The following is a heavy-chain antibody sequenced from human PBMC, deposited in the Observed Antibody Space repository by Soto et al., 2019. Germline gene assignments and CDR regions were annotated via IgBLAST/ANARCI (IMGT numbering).Heavy chain of an antibody. CDR1: GCSISSSSYY. V-gene: IGHV4-39*01. J-gene: IGHJ5*02. Sequence: PSETLSLTCTVSGCSISSSSYYWGWIRQPPGKGLEWIGSIYYSGSTYYNPSLKSRVTISVDTSKNQFSLKLSSVTAADTAVYYCASPLKVQHNFFWFDPWGQGTLVTVSS. CDR2: IYYSGST. D-gene: IGHD2-2*01. CDR3: ASPLKVQHNFFWFDP.